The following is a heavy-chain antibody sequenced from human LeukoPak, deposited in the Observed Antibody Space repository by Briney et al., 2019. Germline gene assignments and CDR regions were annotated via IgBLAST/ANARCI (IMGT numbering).Heavy chain of an antibody. CDR1: GYTFTGYY. CDR2: INPDSGGT. Sequence: GASVKLSCKASGYTFTGYYIYWVRQAPGQGLEGMGWINPDSGGTKYAQNFQGRVTMTGDTSISTVYMELSRLTYDDTAVYYCARGGQLGYSANYFHYWGQGILVTVSS. D-gene: IGHD1-26*01. V-gene: IGHV1-2*02. CDR3: ARGGQLGYSANYFHY. J-gene: IGHJ4*02.